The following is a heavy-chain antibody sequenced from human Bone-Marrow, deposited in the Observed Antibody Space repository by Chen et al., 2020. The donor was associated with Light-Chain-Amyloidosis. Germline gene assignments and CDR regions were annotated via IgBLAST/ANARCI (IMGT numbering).Heavy chain of an antibody. CDR3: ARGVLDHALDV. Sequence: EVQLVESGGGLVQPGGSLRLSCSASGFTFTTYWMHWVRQAPGRGLVWVPRINNDGRGTRYAASLKGRFTGSRDNARNTLYLRMNSLGAENTAVYYCARGVLDHALDVWGQGTRVTVSS. CDR2: INNDGRGT. D-gene: IGHD3-9*01. V-gene: IGHV3-74*01. J-gene: IGHJ3*01. CDR1: GFTFTTYW.